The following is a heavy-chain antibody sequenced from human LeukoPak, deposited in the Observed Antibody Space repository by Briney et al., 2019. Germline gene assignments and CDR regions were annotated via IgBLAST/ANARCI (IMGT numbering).Heavy chain of an antibody. CDR1: GGSISSGGYY. Sequence: PSETLSLTCTVSGGSISSGGYYWSWIRQHPGKGLEWIGYIYYSGSTYYNPSLKSRVTISVDTSKNQFSLKLSSVTAADTAVYYCARAGLRYSSGLPAYFDYWGQGTLSPSPQ. CDR3: ARAGLRYSSGLPAYFDY. J-gene: IGHJ4*02. D-gene: IGHD6-19*01. V-gene: IGHV4-31*03. CDR2: IYYSGST.